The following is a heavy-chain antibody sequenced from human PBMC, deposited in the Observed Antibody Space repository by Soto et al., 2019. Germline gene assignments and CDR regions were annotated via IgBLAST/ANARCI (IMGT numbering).Heavy chain of an antibody. CDR3: ARGSSSSSLGSEFDY. J-gene: IGHJ4*02. CDR2: ISYDGSNK. Sequence: XGSLILSCSAAGFTFSSYAMHWVRQAPGKGLEWVAVISYDGSNKYYADSVKGRFTISRDNSKNTLYLQMNSLRAEDTAVYYCARGSSSSSLGSEFDYWGQGTLVTVSS. CDR1: GFTFSSYA. V-gene: IGHV3-30-3*01. D-gene: IGHD6-6*01.